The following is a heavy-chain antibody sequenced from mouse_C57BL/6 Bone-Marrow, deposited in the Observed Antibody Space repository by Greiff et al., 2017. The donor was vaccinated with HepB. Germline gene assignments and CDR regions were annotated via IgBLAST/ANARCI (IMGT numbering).Heavy chain of an antibody. J-gene: IGHJ3*01. V-gene: IGHV1-62-2*01. CDR2: FYPGSGSI. D-gene: IGHD1-1*01. CDR3: ARHEDIYYYGSFFAY. Sequence: LEESGAELVKPGASVKLSCKASGYTFTEYTIHWVKQRSGQGLEWIGWFYPGSGSIKYNEKFKDKATLTADKSSSTVYMELSRLTSEDSAVYFCARHEDIYYYGSFFAYWGQGTLVTVSA. CDR1: GYTFTEYT.